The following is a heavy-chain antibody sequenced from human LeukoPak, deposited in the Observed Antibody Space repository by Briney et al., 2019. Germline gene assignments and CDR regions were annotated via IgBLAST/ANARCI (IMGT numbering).Heavy chain of an antibody. D-gene: IGHD6-13*01. Sequence: SETLSLTCTVSGGSISSSSYYWGWIRQPPRKGLEWIGSIYYSGSTYYNPSLKSRVTISVDTSKNQFSLKLSSVTAADTAVYYCARWIAAAGYGNWFDPWGQGTLVTVSS. CDR2: IYYSGST. CDR1: GGSISSSSYY. V-gene: IGHV4-39*07. J-gene: IGHJ5*02. CDR3: ARWIAAAGYGNWFDP.